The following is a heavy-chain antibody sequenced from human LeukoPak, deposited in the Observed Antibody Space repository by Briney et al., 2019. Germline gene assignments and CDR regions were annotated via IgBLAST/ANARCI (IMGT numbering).Heavy chain of an antibody. Sequence: GGSLRLSCAASGFTFRNFDMHWVRQAPGKGLEWVAVIWYDGTDKYYADSVKGRFTISRDNSQNTLFLQMNSLRIDDTAVYYCARAPTHSDNGDYWGQGTLVTVSS. D-gene: IGHD1-1*01. CDR1: GFTFRNFD. CDR3: ARAPTHSDNGDY. CDR2: IWYDGTDK. J-gene: IGHJ4*02. V-gene: IGHV3-33*01.